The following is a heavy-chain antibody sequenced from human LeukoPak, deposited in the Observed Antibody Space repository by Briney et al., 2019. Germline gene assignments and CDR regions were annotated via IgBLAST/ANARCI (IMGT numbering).Heavy chain of an antibody. Sequence: SETLSLTCAVYGGSFSVYYWSWIRQPPGKGLEWIGKINQSGSTNYNPSLKSRVTISVDTSKNQFSLKLSSVTAADTAVYYCARGDGGYYGMDVWGQGTTVTVSS. D-gene: IGHD2-15*01. CDR3: ARGDGGYYGMDV. CDR1: GGSFSVYY. CDR2: INQSGST. J-gene: IGHJ6*02. V-gene: IGHV4-34*01.